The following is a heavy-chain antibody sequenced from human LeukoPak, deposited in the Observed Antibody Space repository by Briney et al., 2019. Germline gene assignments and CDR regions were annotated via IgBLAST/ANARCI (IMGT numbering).Heavy chain of an antibody. D-gene: IGHD2-2*02. J-gene: IGHJ4*02. CDR2: INPNSGGT. Sequence: GASVKVSCKASGYTFTIYYMLWVRQAPGQGLEWMGWINPNSGGTSYARRFQGRVTMTRDTSISTAYMELSRLTSDDTAVYYCARNPAYCTSTSCYNDYWGQGTLVTVSS. CDR1: GYTFTIYY. V-gene: IGHV1-2*02. CDR3: ARNPAYCTSTSCYNDY.